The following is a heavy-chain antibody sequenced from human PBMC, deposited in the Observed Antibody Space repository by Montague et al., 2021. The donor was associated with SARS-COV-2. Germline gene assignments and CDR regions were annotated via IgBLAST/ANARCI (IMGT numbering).Heavy chain of an antibody. CDR2: INHSITT. D-gene: IGHD4-23*01. Sequence: SETLSLTCAVYGGSFSGYYRTWIRQSPGKGLEWIAEINHSITTNYNFNPSLRSRVTISVDTSKSQFSLKLSSVTAADTGVYYCARWDPQTLTLIGLRGKSASDYWGQGTLVTVSS. CDR1: GGSFSGYY. J-gene: IGHJ4*02. V-gene: IGHV4-34*01. CDR3: ARWDPQTLTLIGLRGKSASDY.